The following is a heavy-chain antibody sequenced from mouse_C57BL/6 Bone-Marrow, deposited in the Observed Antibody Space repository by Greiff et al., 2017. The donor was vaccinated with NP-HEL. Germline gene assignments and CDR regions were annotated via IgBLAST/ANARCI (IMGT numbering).Heavy chain of an antibody. V-gene: IGHV5-6*02. CDR2: ISSGGSYT. CDR1: GFTFSSYG. Sequence: EVMLVESGGDLVKPGGSLKLSCAASGFTFSSYGMSWVRQTPDKRLEWVATISSGGSYTYYPDSVKGRFTISRDNAKNTLYLQLSSLKSEDRAMYYCARRSYGTYWYVEVRGTGTTVTVSS. D-gene: IGHD1-1*01. CDR3: ARRSYGTYWYVEV. J-gene: IGHJ1*03.